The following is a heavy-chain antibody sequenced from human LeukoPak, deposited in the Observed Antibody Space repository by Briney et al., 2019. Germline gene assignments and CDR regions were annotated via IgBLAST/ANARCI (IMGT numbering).Heavy chain of an antibody. Sequence: ASVKVSCKTSGYTFTGYYMHWVRQAPGQGLEWMGWTNPNSGGADYAQKFQGRITMTRDTSISTAYMELSSLRSDDTAVYYCALFDFWGQGTLVTVSS. CDR1: GYTFTGYY. CDR3: ALFDF. J-gene: IGHJ4*02. V-gene: IGHV1-2*02. CDR2: TNPNSGGA.